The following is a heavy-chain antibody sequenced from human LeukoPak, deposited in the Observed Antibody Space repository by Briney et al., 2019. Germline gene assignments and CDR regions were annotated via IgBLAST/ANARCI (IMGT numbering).Heavy chain of an antibody. CDR1: GFTFSNAW. CDR3: TTDRYYDAAYTT. V-gene: IGHV3-15*01. CDR2: IKSKTDGGTT. J-gene: IGHJ4*02. D-gene: IGHD3-22*01. Sequence: PGGSPRLSCAASGFTFSNAWMSWVRQAPGKGLEWVGRIKSKTDGGTTDYAAPVKGRFTISRDDSKNTLYLQMNSLKTEDTAVYYCTTDRYYDAAYTTWGQGTLVTVSS.